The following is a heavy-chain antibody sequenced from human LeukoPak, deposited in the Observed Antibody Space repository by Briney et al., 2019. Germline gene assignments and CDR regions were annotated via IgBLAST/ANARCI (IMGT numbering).Heavy chain of an antibody. Sequence: SETLSLTCAVYGGSFSGYYWGWIRQPPGKGLEWIGEINHSGSTNYNPSLKSRVTISVDTSKSQFSLKLSSVTAADTAVYYCAREKGYCSGGHCYGGTFDYWGQGTLVTVSS. CDR1: GGSFSGYY. J-gene: IGHJ4*02. D-gene: IGHD2-15*01. V-gene: IGHV4-34*01. CDR3: AREKGYCSGGHCYGGTFDY. CDR2: INHSGST.